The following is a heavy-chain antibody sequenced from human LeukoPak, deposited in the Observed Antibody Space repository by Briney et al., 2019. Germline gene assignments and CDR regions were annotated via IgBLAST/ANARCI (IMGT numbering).Heavy chain of an antibody. Sequence: GASVKVSCKASGYTFTSYGISWVRQAPGQGPEWMGWISAYNGNTNYAQKLQGRVTMTTDTSTSTAYMELRSLRSDDTAVYYCARDQYYDSKGWFDPWGQGTLVTVSS. D-gene: IGHD3-22*01. V-gene: IGHV1-18*01. J-gene: IGHJ5*02. CDR3: ARDQYYDSKGWFDP. CDR2: ISAYNGNT. CDR1: GYTFTSYG.